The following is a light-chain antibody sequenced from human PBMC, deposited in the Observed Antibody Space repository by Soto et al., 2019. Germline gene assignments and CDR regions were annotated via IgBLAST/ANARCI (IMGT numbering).Light chain of an antibody. Sequence: EIVLTQSPGTLSLSPGERATLSCRASQSIRSNHLAWYQQKPGQAPRLLIYGASSRATGIPDRFSGSGSGTDFTLTISRLEPEDFAVYHCQQYDSSFRTFGQGTKVEIK. V-gene: IGKV3-20*01. CDR1: QSIRSNH. J-gene: IGKJ1*01. CDR3: QQYDSSFRT. CDR2: GAS.